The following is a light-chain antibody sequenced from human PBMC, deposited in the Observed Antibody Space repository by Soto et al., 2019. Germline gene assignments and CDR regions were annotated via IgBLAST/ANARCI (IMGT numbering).Light chain of an antibody. J-gene: IGKJ1*01. CDR3: QQYGRP. CDR2: GAS. CDR1: QSVTSDY. Sequence: EIVLTQSPGTLSLSPGERATLSCRASQSVTSDYLAWYQQKPGQAPRLLIHGASSRATGTPDRFSGSGSGTDFTLTISRLEPEDFAVYYCQQYGRPFGQGTKVDI. V-gene: IGKV3-20*01.